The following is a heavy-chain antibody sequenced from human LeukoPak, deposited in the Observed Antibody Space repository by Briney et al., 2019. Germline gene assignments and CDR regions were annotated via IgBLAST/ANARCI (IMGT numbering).Heavy chain of an antibody. J-gene: IGHJ6*02. CDR3: ARDRRSSKSNYYYGMDV. Sequence: ASVKVSCKASGYTFTSYGISWVRQAPGQGLEWMGWISAYNGNTNYAQKLQGRVTMTTDTSTSTAYMELRSLRSDDTAVYYCARDRRSSKSNYYYGMDVWGQGTTVTVSS. D-gene: IGHD1-26*01. CDR2: ISAYNGNT. CDR1: GYTFTSYG. V-gene: IGHV1-18*01.